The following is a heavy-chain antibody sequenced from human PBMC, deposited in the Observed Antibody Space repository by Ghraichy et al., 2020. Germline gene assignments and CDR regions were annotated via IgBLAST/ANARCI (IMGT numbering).Heavy chain of an antibody. CDR2: IIPIFGTA. CDR3: ARSANGNWELPHDYYYMDV. Sequence: SVKVSCKASGGTFSSYAISWVRQAPGQGLEWMGGIIPIFGTANYAQKFQGRVTITADESTSTAYMELSSLRSEDTAVYYCARSANGNWELPHDYYYMDVWGKGTTVTVSS. J-gene: IGHJ6*03. V-gene: IGHV1-69*13. CDR1: GGTFSSYA. D-gene: IGHD1-26*01.